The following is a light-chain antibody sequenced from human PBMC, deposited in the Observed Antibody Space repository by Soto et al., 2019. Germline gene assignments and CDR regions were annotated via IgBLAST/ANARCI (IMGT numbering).Light chain of an antibody. J-gene: IGKJ4*01. Sequence: EIVLTQSPRTLSLSPGESATLSCTASQSVRSNSLAWYQQKPGQAPRLLMFGASGRATGTPPRFSGSGSGTDFTLTISILEPEDFAVYYWQQYGTSPLTFGGGTKVDI. V-gene: IGKV3-20*01. CDR3: QQYGTSPLT. CDR2: GAS. CDR1: QSVRSNS.